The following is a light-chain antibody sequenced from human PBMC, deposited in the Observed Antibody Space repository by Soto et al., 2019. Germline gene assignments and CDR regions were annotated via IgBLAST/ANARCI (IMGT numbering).Light chain of an antibody. Sequence: EIVMTQSPATLSVSPGERATLSCRASQSVSSNLAWYQQKPGQAPRLLIYGASTRATGIPARFSGSGSGTEFTLTISSLQSEDFAVYYCQQYNNWPPWPWTFGQGTKVEIK. CDR2: GAS. CDR3: QQYNNWPPWPWT. J-gene: IGKJ1*01. V-gene: IGKV3-15*01. CDR1: QSVSSN.